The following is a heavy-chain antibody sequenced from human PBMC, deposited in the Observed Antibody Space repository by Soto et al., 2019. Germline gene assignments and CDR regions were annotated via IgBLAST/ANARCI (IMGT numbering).Heavy chain of an antibody. CDR2: ISSSGSTI. CDR1: GFTFSDYY. V-gene: IGHV3-11*01. CDR3: ARVGARGYEYISGSPRGLDF. D-gene: IGHD3-16*01. J-gene: IGHJ4*02. Sequence: QVQLVESGGGLVKPGGSLRLSCAVSGFTFSDYYISWIRQAPGKGLEWVSYISSSGSTIYYAGSVQGRFTISRDNAKNSVYLQRNSLRAADTAVYYCARVGARGYEYISGSPRGLDFWGQGTLVTVSS.